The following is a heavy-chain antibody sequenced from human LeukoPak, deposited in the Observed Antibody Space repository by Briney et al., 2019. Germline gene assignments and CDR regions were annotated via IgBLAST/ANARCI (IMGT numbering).Heavy chain of an antibody. J-gene: IGHJ4*02. Sequence: GESLKISCKGSGYSFTSYWLGWVRQMPGKGLEWMGIIYPGDSDTRYSPSFEGQVTISVDKSISTAYVQWSSLKASDTAMYYCARRSSGWHLDYWGQGTLVAVSS. V-gene: IGHV5-51*01. D-gene: IGHD6-19*01. CDR3: ARRSSGWHLDY. CDR1: GYSFTSYW. CDR2: IYPGDSDT.